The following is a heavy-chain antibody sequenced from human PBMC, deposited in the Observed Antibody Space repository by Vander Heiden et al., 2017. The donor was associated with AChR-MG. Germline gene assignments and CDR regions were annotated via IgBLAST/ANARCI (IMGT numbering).Heavy chain of an antibody. CDR1: GFTVSSNY. V-gene: IGHV3-53*01. CDR3: ARDHPPDHCFDP. D-gene: IGHD2-21*01. Sequence: EVQLVESGGGLIQPAGPLRLSCAAPGFTVSSNYMSWVRQAPGKGLEWVSVIYSGGSTYYADSVKGRFTISRDNSKNTLYLQMNSLRAEDTAVYYCARDHPPDHCFDPWGQGTLVTVSS. CDR2: IYSGGST. J-gene: IGHJ5*02.